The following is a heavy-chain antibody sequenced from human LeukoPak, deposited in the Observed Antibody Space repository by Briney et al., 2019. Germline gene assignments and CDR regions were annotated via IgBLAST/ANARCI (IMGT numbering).Heavy chain of an antibody. D-gene: IGHD3-22*01. CDR3: ARRRYYYDSSGSFDY. V-gene: IGHV4-34*01. Sequence: SETLSLTCAVYGGSFSGYYWSWIRQPPGKGLEWIGEINHSGSTNYNPSLKSRVTISVDTSKNQFSLKLSSVTAADTAVYYCARRRYYYDSSGSFDYWGQGTLVTVSS. J-gene: IGHJ4*02. CDR2: INHSGST. CDR1: GGSFSGYY.